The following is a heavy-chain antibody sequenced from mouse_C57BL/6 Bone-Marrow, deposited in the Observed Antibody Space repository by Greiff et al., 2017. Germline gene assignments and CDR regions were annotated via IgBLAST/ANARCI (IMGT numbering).Heavy chain of an antibody. J-gene: IGHJ1*03. V-gene: IGHV1-50*01. D-gene: IGHD1-1*01. CDR2: IDPSDSYT. CDR1: GYTFTSYW. Sequence: QVQLQQPGAELVKPGASVKLSCKASGYTFTSYWMQWVKQRPGQGLEWIGEIDPSDSYTNYNQKFKGKATLTVATSSSTAYMQLSSLTSEDSAVYYCASDGITTVVATDWYFDVWGTGTTVTVSS. CDR3: ASDGITTVVATDWYFDV.